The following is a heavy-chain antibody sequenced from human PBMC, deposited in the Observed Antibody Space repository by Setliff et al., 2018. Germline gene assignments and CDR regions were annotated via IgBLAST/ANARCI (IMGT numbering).Heavy chain of an antibody. CDR1: GFTFSDST. J-gene: IGHJ3*01. CDR3: VRHMTYYDFWRGYYSTSDAFHV. D-gene: IGHD3-3*01. CDR2: IRTKANSYAT. Sequence: GESLKISCAASGFTFSDSTMHWVRQASGKGLEWVGRIRTKANSYATAYATSVQDRFTISRHDSESTTYLQMNGLKTEDTAVYYCVRHMTYYDFWRGYYSTSDAFHVWGQVTMVTVSS. V-gene: IGHV3-73*01.